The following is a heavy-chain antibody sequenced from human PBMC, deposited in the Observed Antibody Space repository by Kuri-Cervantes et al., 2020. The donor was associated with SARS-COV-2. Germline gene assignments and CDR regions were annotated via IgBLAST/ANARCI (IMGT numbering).Heavy chain of an antibody. D-gene: IGHD5-18*01. CDR3: ARDQMDTAMVTDGMDV. CDR1: GGTFSSYT. V-gene: IGHV1-69*04. Sequence: SVKVSCKASGGTFSSYTISWVRQAPGQGLEWMGRIIPILGIANYAQKFQGRVTITADKSTSTAYMGLSSLRSEDTAVYYCARDQMDTAMVTDGMDVWGQGTTVTVSS. J-gene: IGHJ6*02. CDR2: IIPILGIA.